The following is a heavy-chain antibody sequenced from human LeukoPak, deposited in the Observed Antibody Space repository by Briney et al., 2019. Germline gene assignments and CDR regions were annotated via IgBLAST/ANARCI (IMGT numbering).Heavy chain of an antibody. D-gene: IGHD2-15*01. J-gene: IGHJ5*02. Sequence: ASVNVSCMASGYSFTTYDLIWVRQATGQGLEWMGWMNPNSGNTGYAQKFQGRVTMTRDTSISTAYLELSSLRPEDTAVYYCAREGREYCSGFACYSAIKWFDPWGQGTLVTVSS. CDR2: MNPNSGNT. CDR3: AREGREYCSGFACYSAIKWFDP. CDR1: GYSFTTYD. V-gene: IGHV1-8*01.